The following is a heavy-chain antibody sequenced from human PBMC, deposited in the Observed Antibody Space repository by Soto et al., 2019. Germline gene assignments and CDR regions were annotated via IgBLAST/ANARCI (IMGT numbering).Heavy chain of an antibody. V-gene: IGHV3-11*06. D-gene: IGHD3-16*01. CDR3: ARDGVGMDV. CDR1: GFTFSDFY. J-gene: IGHJ6*02. CDR2: ISSSGSYT. Sequence: PGGSLRLSCAASGFTFSDFYMSWVRQAPGKGLEWISYISSSGSYTNYADSVKGRFTISRDNAKNSLYLQMNSLRAEDTAVYYCARDGVGMDVWGQGTTVTVSS.